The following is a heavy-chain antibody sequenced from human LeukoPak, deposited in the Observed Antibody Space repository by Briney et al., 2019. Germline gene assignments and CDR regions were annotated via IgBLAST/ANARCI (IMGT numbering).Heavy chain of an antibody. D-gene: IGHD3-3*01. Sequence: SETLSLTCTVSGGSISSSSYYCGWIRQPPGKGLECIGSIYYSGSTYYNPSLKSRVTISVDTSKNQFSLKLSSVTAEDTAVYYCDYCGFWSGIDYWGQGTLVTVSS. CDR3: DYCGFWSGIDY. V-gene: IGHV4-39*01. CDR1: GGSISSSSYY. J-gene: IGHJ4*02. CDR2: IYYSGST.